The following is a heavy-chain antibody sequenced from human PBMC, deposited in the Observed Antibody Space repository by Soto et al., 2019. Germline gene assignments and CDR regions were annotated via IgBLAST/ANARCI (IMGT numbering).Heavy chain of an antibody. CDR3: AKDNVVCYYFSVQRDAHDI. V-gene: IGHV3-53*01. J-gene: IGHJ3*02. CDR2: IYSGGST. CDR1: GFTVSSNY. D-gene: IGHD3-10*01. Sequence: GGSLRLSCAASGFTVSSNYMSWVRQAPGKELEWVSVIYSGGSTYYADSVKGRFTISRDNSKNTLYLQMNSLRAEDTAVYYCAKDNVVCYYFSVQRDAHDIWGQGT.